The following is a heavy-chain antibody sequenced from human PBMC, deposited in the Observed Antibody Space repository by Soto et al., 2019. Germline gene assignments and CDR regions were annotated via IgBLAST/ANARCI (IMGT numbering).Heavy chain of an antibody. J-gene: IGHJ4*02. CDR1: GFSLSTYGVG. CDR2: IYWSDDK. V-gene: IGHV2-5*01. CDR3: VHMNSSCPGDY. D-gene: IGHD6-13*01. Sequence: SGPTLVNPTQTLTLTCTFSGFSLSTYGVGVGWIRQPPGKALEWLALIYWSDDKRYIPSLMSRLTITKDTSKNQVVLTLTNMDPLDTATYYCVHMNSSCPGDYWGQGTLVTVSS.